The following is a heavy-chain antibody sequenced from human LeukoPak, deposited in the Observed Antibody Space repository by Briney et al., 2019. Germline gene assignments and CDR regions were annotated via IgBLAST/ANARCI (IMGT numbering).Heavy chain of an antibody. Sequence: SETLSLTCTVSGXSVSSSSYYWGWIRQPPGKGLEWIGTISYSGSTYYNPSLKSRVTISVDKSENHVSLQLTSVTAADTAVYYCAREGGPYRPLGYSGQGTLVTVSS. CDR3: AREGGPYRPLGY. CDR2: ISYSGST. CDR1: GXSVSSSSYY. J-gene: IGHJ4*02. V-gene: IGHV4-39*07.